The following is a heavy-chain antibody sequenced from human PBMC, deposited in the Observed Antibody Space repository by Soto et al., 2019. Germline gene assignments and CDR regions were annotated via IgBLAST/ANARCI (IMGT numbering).Heavy chain of an antibody. V-gene: IGHV3-30*18. J-gene: IGHJ4*02. Sequence: QVQLVESGGGVVQPGRSLRLSCAASGFTFSAYAMHWVRQAPGKGLECVAVTSHDGTNEYYGDSVKGRFTIFRDNFKNMVYQQMNSLRADDTAVYYCAKDLRRLGVIDFWGQGTLVTVSS. D-gene: IGHD3-16*01. CDR2: TSHDGTNE. CDR3: AKDLRRLGVIDF. CDR1: GFTFSAYA.